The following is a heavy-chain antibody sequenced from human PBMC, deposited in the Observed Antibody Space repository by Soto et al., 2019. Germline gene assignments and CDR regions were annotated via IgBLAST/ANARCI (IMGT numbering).Heavy chain of an antibody. CDR3: ARRGPGTYFDY. J-gene: IGHJ4*02. CDR2: ISGSGDST. D-gene: IGHD6-13*01. CDR1: GFTFSIYW. Sequence: GGSLRLSCVGSGFTFSIYWMHWVRQAPGKGLEWVSAISGSGDSTYYADSVKGRFTISRDNSKNTLYLQMNSLRVEDTAVYYCARRGPGTYFDYWGQGTLVTVSS. V-gene: IGHV3-23*01.